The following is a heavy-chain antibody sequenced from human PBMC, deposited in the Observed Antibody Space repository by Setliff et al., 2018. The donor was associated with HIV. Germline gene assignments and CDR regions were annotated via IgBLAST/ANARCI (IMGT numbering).Heavy chain of an antibody. J-gene: IGHJ4*02. CDR2: SDHSGST. Sequence: SETLSLTCAVNGGSFSGYYWSWIRQPPGKGLEWIGESDHSGSTNYNPSLKSRVTISVDTSKSQFSLKLNSVTAADTAIYYCARFSCSSNSCPFDYWVQGTLVTVSS. D-gene: IGHD2-2*01. CDR3: ARFSCSSNSCPFDY. V-gene: IGHV4-34*01. CDR1: GGSFSGYY.